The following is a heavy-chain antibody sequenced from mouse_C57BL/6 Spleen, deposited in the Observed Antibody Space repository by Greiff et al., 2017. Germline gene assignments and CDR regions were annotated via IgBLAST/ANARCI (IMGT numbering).Heavy chain of an antibody. CDR1: GFSLTSYG. D-gene: IGHD1-1*01. CDR3: ARRAVVATDYYAMDY. J-gene: IGHJ4*01. CDR2: IWSGGST. Sequence: VKLVESGPGLVQPSQSLSITCTVSGFSLTSYGVHWVRQSPGKGLEWLGVIWSGGSTDYNAAFISRLSISKENSKSQVFFKMNSLQADDTAIYYYARRAVVATDYYAMDYWGQGTSVTVSS. V-gene: IGHV2-2*01.